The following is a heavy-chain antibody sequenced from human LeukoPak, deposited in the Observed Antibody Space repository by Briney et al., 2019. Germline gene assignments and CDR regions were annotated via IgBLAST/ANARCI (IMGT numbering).Heavy chain of an antibody. CDR3: ARDSSARD. CDR1: GFSFSSSW. J-gene: IGHJ4*02. Sequence: GGSLGLSCAASGFSFSSSWMIWVRQAPGKGPEWVANIKADGSEKYYVDSVKGRFSISRDNAKNSLYLQMNSLRAEDTAVYYCARDSSARDWGQGTLVIVSS. CDR2: IKADGSEK. V-gene: IGHV3-7*01. D-gene: IGHD3-22*01.